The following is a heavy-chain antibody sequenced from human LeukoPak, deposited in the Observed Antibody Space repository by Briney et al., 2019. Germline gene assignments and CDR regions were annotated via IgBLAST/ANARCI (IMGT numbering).Heavy chain of an antibody. Sequence: QPGGSLRLSCAASGFTVSSNYMSWVRQAPGKGLDWVSIIYSGGSTYYADSVKGRFTISRDNSKNTLYLQMNSLRAEDTAVYYCARENGNQYYFDYWGQGTLVTVSS. V-gene: IGHV3-53*01. D-gene: IGHD4-23*01. CDR1: GFTVSSNY. J-gene: IGHJ4*02. CDR2: IYSGGST. CDR3: ARENGNQYYFDY.